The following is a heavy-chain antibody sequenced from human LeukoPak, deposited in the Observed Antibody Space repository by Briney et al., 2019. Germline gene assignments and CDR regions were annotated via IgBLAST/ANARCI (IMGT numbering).Heavy chain of an antibody. Sequence: GGSLRLSCAASGFTFYTYAMNWSRQAPGRGQHWVAAISGSGGTTYYADSVKGRFTISRDNSKNTVYLQLSSLRAEDTAVYYCAKDPSDFLVDCWGQGTLVTVSS. V-gene: IGHV3-23*01. D-gene: IGHD2-21*02. CDR1: GFTFYTYA. CDR2: ISGSGGTT. J-gene: IGHJ4*02. CDR3: AKDPSDFLVDC.